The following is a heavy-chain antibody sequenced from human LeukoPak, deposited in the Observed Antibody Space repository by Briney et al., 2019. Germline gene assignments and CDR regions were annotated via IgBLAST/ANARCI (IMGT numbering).Heavy chain of an antibody. CDR2: ITWDGGST. Sequence: GGSLRLSCAGSGFTFDDYTMHWVRQAPGKCLEWVSLITWDGGSTYYADSVKGRFTISRDNSKNSLYLQMNSLRTEDTALYYCAKGKNTGSYLSHVDYWGQGTLVTVSS. J-gene: IGHJ4*02. CDR1: GFTFDDYT. D-gene: IGHD3-10*01. CDR3: AKGKNTGSYLSHVDY. V-gene: IGHV3-43*01.